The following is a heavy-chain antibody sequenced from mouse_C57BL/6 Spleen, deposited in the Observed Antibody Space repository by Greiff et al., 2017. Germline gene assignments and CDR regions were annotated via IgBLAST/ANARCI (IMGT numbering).Heavy chain of an antibody. J-gene: IGHJ4*01. CDR2: ISDDGSN. D-gene: IGHD1-1*01. Sequence: VQLMESGPGLVKPSQSLSLTCSVTGYSITSGYYWNWIRQFPGNKLEWMGYISDDGSNNYNPSLKNRISITRDTSKNQFFLKLNSVTTEATATYYCALRRAMGYWGQVTSVTVSS. V-gene: IGHV3-6*01. CDR3: ALRRAMGY. CDR1: GYSITSGYY.